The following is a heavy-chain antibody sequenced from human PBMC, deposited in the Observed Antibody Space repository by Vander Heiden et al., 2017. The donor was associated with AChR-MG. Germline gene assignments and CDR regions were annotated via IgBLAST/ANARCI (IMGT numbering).Heavy chain of an antibody. V-gene: IGHV1-69*01. J-gene: IGHJ6*03. CDR2: IIPIFGTA. D-gene: IGHD3-16*01. Sequence: QVQLVQSGAEVKKPGSAVKDSCQASRRTFSSYAISWVRQAPGQGLEWMGGIIPIFGTANCAQKFQGRVTITADESTSTAYMELSSLRSEDTAVYYCATGTVGYYYYYYMDVWGKGTTVTVSS. CDR3: ATGTVGYYYYYYMDV. CDR1: RRTFSSYA.